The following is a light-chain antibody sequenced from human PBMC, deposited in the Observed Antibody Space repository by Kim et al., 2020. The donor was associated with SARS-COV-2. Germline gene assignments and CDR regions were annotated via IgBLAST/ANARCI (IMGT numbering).Light chain of an antibody. J-gene: IGLJ2*01. CDR2: VNSDGSH. Sequence: QLVLTQSPSASASLGASVKLTCTLSSGHRSYAIAWHQQQPEKGPRYSMKVNSDGSHSKGDGIPDRFSGSSSGAERHLTISSLQSEDEADYYCQTWGTGIQVFGGGTQLTVL. V-gene: IGLV4-69*01. CDR3: QTWGTGIQV. CDR1: SGHRSYA.